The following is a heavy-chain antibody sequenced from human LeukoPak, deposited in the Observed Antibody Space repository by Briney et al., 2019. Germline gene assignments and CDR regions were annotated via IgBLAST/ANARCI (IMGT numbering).Heavy chain of an antibody. CDR1: GDSFSTYY. CDR2: IYTTGST. Sequence: PSETLSLTRAVSGDSFSTYYWTWIRQPAGKGLEWIGRIYTTGSTNYNPSLRSRVTMSIDASKKQFSLKLNSVTAADTAVYYCARDLGYDSSGYHYWGQGTLVTVSS. CDR3: ARDLGYDSSGYHY. J-gene: IGHJ4*02. V-gene: IGHV4-4*07. D-gene: IGHD3-22*01.